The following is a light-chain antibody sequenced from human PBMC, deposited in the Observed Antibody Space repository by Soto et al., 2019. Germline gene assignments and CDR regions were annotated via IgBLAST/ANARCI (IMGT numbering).Light chain of an antibody. V-gene: IGKV3-11*01. J-gene: IGKJ3*01. Sequence: EVVLTQSPATLSLSPGERATLSCRASQSVETSLAWYQQKPGQAPRLLIYDASNRATGIPARFSGSGSGTDFTLTISSLEPEDFAVYYCQHRTSWPPTFGPGTKVDIK. CDR2: DAS. CDR3: QHRTSWPPT. CDR1: QSVETS.